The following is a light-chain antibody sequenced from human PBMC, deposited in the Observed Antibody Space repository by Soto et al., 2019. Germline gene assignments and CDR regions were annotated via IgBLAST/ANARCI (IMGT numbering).Light chain of an antibody. CDR3: QQANSFPWT. Sequence: DIQMTQSPSSVSASVGDRVVITCRASQYISSRLAWYQQKPGKAPDLLIYGTSNLQSGVPSRFSGSGSGTDFTLTINSLRPEDFATYYCQQANSFPWTFGQGTKEEIK. J-gene: IGKJ1*01. CDR2: GTS. V-gene: IGKV1-12*01. CDR1: QYISSR.